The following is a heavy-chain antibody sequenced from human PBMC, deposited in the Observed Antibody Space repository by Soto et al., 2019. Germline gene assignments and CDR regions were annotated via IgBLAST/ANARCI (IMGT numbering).Heavy chain of an antibody. CDR3: ASSDGRYFDY. CDR1: GFTFSSYS. Sequence: GGSLRLSCAASGFTFSSYSMNWVRQAPGKGLEWVSSISSSSSYIYYADSVKSRFTISRDNAKNSLYLQMNSLRAEDTSVYYRASSDGRYFDYWGQGTLVTISS. D-gene: IGHD3-10*01. V-gene: IGHV3-21*03. CDR2: ISSSSSYI. J-gene: IGHJ4*02.